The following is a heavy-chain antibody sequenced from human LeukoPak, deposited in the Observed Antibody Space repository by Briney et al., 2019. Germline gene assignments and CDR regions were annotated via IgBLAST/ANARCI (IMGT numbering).Heavy chain of an antibody. J-gene: IGHJ4*02. CDR2: INPNSGGT. V-gene: IGHV1-2*02. CDR3: ARLSPYGSGSYYIDY. CDR1: GYTLTGYF. D-gene: IGHD3-10*01. Sequence: ASVKVSCKASGYTLTGYFIHWVRQAPGQGLEWMGWINPNSGGTNYAQKFQGRVTMTRDTSINTAYMELSRLRSDDTAVYHCARLSPYGSGSYYIDYWGQGTLVTVSS.